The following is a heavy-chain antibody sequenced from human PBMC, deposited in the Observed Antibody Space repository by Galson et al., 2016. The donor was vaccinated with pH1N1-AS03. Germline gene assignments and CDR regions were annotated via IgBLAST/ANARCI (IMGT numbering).Heavy chain of an antibody. CDR3: ARQIQGGVDV. Sequence: CAISGDSVSSNSVAWNWIRQSPSRGLEWLGRTYYRSKWFNEYPASVKSRITINSDTSTNQIALQLNSATPEDTALYFRARQIQGGVDVWGQGTTVTVSS. CDR1: GDSVSSNSVA. J-gene: IGHJ6*02. CDR2: TYYRSKWFN. V-gene: IGHV6-1*01.